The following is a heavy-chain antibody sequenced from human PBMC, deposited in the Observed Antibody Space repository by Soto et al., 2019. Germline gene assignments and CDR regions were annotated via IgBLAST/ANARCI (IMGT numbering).Heavy chain of an antibody. Sequence: QVQLQESGPGLVKPSQTLSLTCTVSGDSFSSADYKWSWIRQPPGKGLEWIGYIYYSGYTYNNPSLKSRLTMSVDTSMNQFFLKLSSVTAADTAVYYCARSRDYVAFDYWGQGTLVTVS. D-gene: IGHD4-17*01. CDR3: ARSRDYVAFDY. V-gene: IGHV4-30-4*01. CDR1: GDSFSSADYK. J-gene: IGHJ4*02. CDR2: IYYSGYT.